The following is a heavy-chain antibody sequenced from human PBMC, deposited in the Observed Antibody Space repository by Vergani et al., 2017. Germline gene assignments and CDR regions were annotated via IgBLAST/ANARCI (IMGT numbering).Heavy chain of an antibody. D-gene: IGHD1-26*01. V-gene: IGHV3-7*01. CDR1: GFKLDEYW. J-gene: IGHJ4*02. CDR2: MKEDGADK. Sequence: EVHLVESGGGLVQPGGSLRLSCVGSGFKLDEYWMSWVRQAPGKGLEWVADMKEDGADKKCVDSVKGRFTISRDNAKNSLFLQMNSLRAEDTAVYFCAREGHLVGPDLDYWGQGTLVTVSS. CDR3: AREGHLVGPDLDY.